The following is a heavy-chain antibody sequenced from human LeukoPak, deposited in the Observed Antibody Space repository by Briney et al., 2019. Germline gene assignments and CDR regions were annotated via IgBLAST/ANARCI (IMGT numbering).Heavy chain of an antibody. V-gene: IGHV3-33*08. J-gene: IGHJ4*02. Sequence: PGGSLRLSCAASGFTFSNYDMHWVRQAPGKGLEWVAFLWHDGSNEYYADSVKGRFTISSDNSMNTLYLQMNRLRAEDTAVYYCARGNGNSYGYLDSWGQGILVTVSS. CDR3: ARGNGNSYGYLDS. CDR2: LWHDGSNE. D-gene: IGHD5-18*01. CDR1: GFTFSNYD.